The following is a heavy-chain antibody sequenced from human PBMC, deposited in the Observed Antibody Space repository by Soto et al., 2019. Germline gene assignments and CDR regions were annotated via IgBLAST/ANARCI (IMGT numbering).Heavy chain of an antibody. CDR3: ARDVVVAAATKWFDP. Sequence: PGGALRLSCAASGFTFSSYAMHWVRQAPGKGLEWVAVISYSGSNKYYADSVKGRFTISRDYSKNTLLLQMNSLRAEDTALYYCARDVVVAAATKWFDPWGQGTLVTVSS. V-gene: IGHV3-30-3*01. D-gene: IGHD6-13*01. CDR2: ISYSGSNK. J-gene: IGHJ5*02. CDR1: GFTFSSYA.